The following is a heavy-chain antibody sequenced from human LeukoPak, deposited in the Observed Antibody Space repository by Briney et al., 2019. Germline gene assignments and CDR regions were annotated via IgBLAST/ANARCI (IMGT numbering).Heavy chain of an antibody. CDR2: IYHSGST. Sequence: SETLSLTCTVSGYSISSSYYWGWIRQPPGKGLEWIGSIYHSGSTYYNPSLKGRVTISVDTSKNQFSLKLSSVTAADTAVYYCASTTMMGNWGQGTLVTVSS. J-gene: IGHJ4*02. CDR1: GYSISSSYY. V-gene: IGHV4-38-2*02. D-gene: IGHD3-22*01. CDR3: ASTTMMGN.